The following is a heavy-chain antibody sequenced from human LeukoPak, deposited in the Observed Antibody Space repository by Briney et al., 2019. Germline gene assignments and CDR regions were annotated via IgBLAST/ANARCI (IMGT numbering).Heavy chain of an antibody. Sequence: PSETLSLTCTVSGGSISSYYWSWIRQPAGKGLEWIGRIYTSGSTNYNPSLKSRVTLSVDTSKNQFSLKLSSVTAADTAVYYCARDWSVIVVVPAASKIGWFDPWGQGTLVTVSS. CDR2: IYTSGST. V-gene: IGHV4-4*07. D-gene: IGHD2-2*01. CDR1: GGSISSYY. J-gene: IGHJ5*02. CDR3: ARDWSVIVVVPAASKIGWFDP.